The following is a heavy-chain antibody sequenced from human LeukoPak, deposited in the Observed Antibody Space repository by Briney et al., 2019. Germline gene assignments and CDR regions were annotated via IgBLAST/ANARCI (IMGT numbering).Heavy chain of an antibody. D-gene: IGHD2-2*01. CDR3: ARGLGYCSSTSCXLWYFDL. CDR2: IYYSGST. CDR1: GGSISSYY. J-gene: IGHJ2*01. V-gene: IGHV4-59*01. Sequence: SETLSLTWTVFGGSISSYYWSWIRQPRGKGLEWIGYIYYSGSTNYNPSLKSRVTISVDTSKNQFSLKLSSVTAADTAVYYCARGLGYCSSTSCXLWYFDL.